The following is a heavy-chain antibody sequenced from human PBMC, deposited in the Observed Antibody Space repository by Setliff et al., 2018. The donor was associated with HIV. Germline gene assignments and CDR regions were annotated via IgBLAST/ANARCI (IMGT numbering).Heavy chain of an antibody. CDR1: GFTFSSYA. Sequence: PGGSLRLSCAASGFTFSSYAMSWVRQAPGKGLEWVSVIYSGGSSTYYADSVKGRFTISRDNSKNTLYLQMNSLRAEDTAVYYCAKRARRAEGNWFDPWGQGTLVTVSS. V-gene: IGHV3-23*03. D-gene: IGHD5-12*01. CDR2: IYSGGSST. CDR3: AKRARRAEGNWFDP. J-gene: IGHJ5*02.